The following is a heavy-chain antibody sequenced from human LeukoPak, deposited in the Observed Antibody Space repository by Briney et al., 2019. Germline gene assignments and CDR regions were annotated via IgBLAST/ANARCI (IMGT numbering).Heavy chain of an antibody. D-gene: IGHD3-16*01. V-gene: IGHV3-74*01. CDR1: GFTFSNYW. Sequence: GGTLRLSCAASGFTFSNYWMHWVRQAPGKGLVWVSRLNSDGSSTNYADSVKGRFTISRDNAKNTLYLQMNSLRDEDTAVFYCARSRYDYIWGIDYWGQGTLVTISS. CDR2: LNSDGSST. J-gene: IGHJ4*02. CDR3: ARSRYDYIWGIDY.